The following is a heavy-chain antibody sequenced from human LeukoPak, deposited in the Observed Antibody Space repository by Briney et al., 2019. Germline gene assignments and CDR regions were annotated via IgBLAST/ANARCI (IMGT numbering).Heavy chain of an antibody. J-gene: IGHJ4*02. Sequence: GASVKVSCKASGYTFTSYAMHWVRQAPGQRLEWMGWINAGNGNTKYSQKFQGRVTITRDTSASTAYMELSSLRSEDTAVYYCARAYSSSWPIDYWGQGTLVTVSS. V-gene: IGHV1-3*01. CDR1: GYTFTSYA. CDR3: ARAYSSSWPIDY. D-gene: IGHD6-13*01. CDR2: INAGNGNT.